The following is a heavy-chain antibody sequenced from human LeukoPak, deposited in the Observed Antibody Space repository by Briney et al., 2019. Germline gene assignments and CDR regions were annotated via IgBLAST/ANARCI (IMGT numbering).Heavy chain of an antibody. D-gene: IGHD1-26*01. V-gene: IGHV4-59*01. CDR3: ARVGYYYYYGMDV. CDR1: GGSISSYY. Sequence: SETLSLTCTVSGGSISSYYWSWIRQPPGKGLEWIGYIYYSGSTNYNPSLKSRVTISVETSKNQFSLKLSSVTAADTAVYYCARVGYYYYYGMDVWGQGTTVTVSS. J-gene: IGHJ6*02. CDR2: IYYSGST.